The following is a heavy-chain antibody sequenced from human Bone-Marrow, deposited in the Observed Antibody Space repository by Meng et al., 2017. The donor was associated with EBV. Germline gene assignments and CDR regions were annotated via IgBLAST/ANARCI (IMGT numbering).Heavy chain of an antibody. V-gene: IGHV1-3*01. CDR1: GYAFTSYI. CDR3: VRGPPVGVPGPGDY. D-gene: IGHD2-21*01. J-gene: IGHJ4*02. CDR2: INVGVGYT. Sequence: QVQLVQSGAEVKNPWASVRVSCKASGYAFTSYIFHWVRQAPGQRLEWMGWINVGVGYTKYSQKFQGRVTISSDTSATTGYTELSSLRSEDTAVYYCVRGPPVGVPGPGDYWGQGTLVTVSS.